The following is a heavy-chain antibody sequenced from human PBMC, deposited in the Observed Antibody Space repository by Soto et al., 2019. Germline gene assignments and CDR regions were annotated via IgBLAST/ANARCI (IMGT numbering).Heavy chain of an antibody. J-gene: IGHJ6*02. Sequence: SVKVSCKASGGTFSSYAISWVRQAPGQGLEWMGGIIPIFGTAKYAQKKQGRVTITADESTSTAYMELSSLRSDDTAVYYCARPLGRITMVRGVTKYYYYYGMDVWG. CDR2: IIPIFGTA. CDR1: GGTFSSYA. CDR3: ARPLGRITMVRGVTKYYYYYGMDV. D-gene: IGHD3-10*01. V-gene: IGHV1-69*13.